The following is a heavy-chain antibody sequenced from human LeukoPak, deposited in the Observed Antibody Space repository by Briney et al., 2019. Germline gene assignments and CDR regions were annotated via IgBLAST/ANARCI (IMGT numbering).Heavy chain of an antibody. J-gene: IGHJ3*02. Sequence: GGSLRLSCTVSGFTFSRHWMSWVRQAPGKGLEWVANIKQDGSEKYYVDSVKGRFTISRDNAKNSLYLQMNSLRAEDTAVYYCARVRAMVRVGGAFDIWGQGTMVTVSS. CDR2: IKQDGSEK. CDR3: ARVRAMVRVGGAFDI. D-gene: IGHD3-10*01. CDR1: GFTFSRHW. V-gene: IGHV3-7*01.